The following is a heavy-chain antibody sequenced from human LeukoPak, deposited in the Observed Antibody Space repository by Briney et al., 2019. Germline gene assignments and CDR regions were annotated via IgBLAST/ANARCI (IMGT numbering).Heavy chain of an antibody. V-gene: IGHV3-74*01. CDR2: IASDGSST. CDR1: GFTFKDYA. D-gene: IGHD4-23*01. J-gene: IGHJ4*02. Sequence: GRSLRLSCTASGFTFKDYAMYWVRQAPGKGLVWVSRIASDGSSTTYADSVKGRFSISRDNAKNTLYLQMNSLRVEDTAVYYCARGRPHGNDYWGQGTLVTVSS. CDR3: ARGRPHGNDY.